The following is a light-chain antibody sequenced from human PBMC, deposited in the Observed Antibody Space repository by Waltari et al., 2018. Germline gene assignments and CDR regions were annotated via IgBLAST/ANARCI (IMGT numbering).Light chain of an antibody. V-gene: IGLV3-19*01. Sequence: SSELTQDPAVSVALGQTVRITCQGDSLRTYYAGWYQQKPGQAPLLALSGINNRPPGIPDRVSASRSGNTSSLTISGAQAEDEADYYCNSRDSSGNIVGFGGGTKLTVL. CDR3: NSRDSSGNIVG. J-gene: IGLJ2*01. CDR1: SLRTYY. CDR2: GIN.